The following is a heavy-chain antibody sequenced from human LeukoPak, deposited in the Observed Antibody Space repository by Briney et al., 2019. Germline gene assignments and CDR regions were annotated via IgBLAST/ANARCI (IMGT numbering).Heavy chain of an antibody. CDR3: ARGAVTTPRYMDV. CDR1: GYSISSGYY. Sequence: SETLSLTCTVSGYSISSGYYWGWIRQPPGKGLEWIGSIYHSGSTYYNPSLKSRVTISVDTSKNQFSLKLSSVTAADTAVYYCARGAVTTPRYMDVWGKGTTVTVSS. D-gene: IGHD4-17*01. V-gene: IGHV4-38-2*02. J-gene: IGHJ6*03. CDR2: IYHSGST.